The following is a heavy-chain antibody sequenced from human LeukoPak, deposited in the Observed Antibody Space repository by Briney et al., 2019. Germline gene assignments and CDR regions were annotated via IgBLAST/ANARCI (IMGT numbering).Heavy chain of an antibody. CDR1: GGSISSSSYY. CDR3: ARLSGSGAVY. Sequence: SETLSLTCTVSGGSISSSSYYWGWIRQPPGKGLEWIGSIYYSGSTYYNPSLKSRVTISVDTSKNQFSLKLSSVTAADTAVYYCARLSGSGAVYWGQGTLVTVSS. J-gene: IGHJ4*02. CDR2: IYYSGST. V-gene: IGHV4-39*01. D-gene: IGHD3-10*01.